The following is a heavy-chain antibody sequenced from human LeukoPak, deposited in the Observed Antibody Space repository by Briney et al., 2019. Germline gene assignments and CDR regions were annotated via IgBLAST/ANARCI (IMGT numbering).Heavy chain of an antibody. Sequence: GGSLRLSCAAFGFTFDDYAMHWVRQSPGKGLEWVSGISWNSGSIGYADSVKGRFTISRDNAKNSLYLQMNSLRAEDMALYYCAPGDFWSPAQDYWGQGTLVTVSS. CDR3: APGDFWSPAQDY. CDR1: GFTFDDYA. CDR2: ISWNSGSI. V-gene: IGHV3-9*03. D-gene: IGHD3-3*01. J-gene: IGHJ4*02.